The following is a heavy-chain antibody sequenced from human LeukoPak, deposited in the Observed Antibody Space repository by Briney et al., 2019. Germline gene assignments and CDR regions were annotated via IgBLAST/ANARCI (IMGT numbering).Heavy chain of an antibody. CDR1: GYTFTGYY. CDR2: INPNSGGT. V-gene: IGHV1-2*02. J-gene: IGHJ4*02. D-gene: IGHD6-13*01. CDR3: ARRRRIHSSWYGSVAGPLDC. Sequence: ASVKVSCKASGYTFTGYYMHWVRQAPGQGLEWMGWINPNSGGTNYAQKLQGRVTMTRDTSISTAYMELSRLRSDDTAVYYCARRRRIHSSWYGSVAGPLDCWGQGTLVTVSS.